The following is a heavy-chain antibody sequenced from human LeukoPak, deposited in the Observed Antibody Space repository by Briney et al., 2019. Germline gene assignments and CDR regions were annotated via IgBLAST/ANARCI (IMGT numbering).Heavy chain of an antibody. J-gene: IGHJ5*02. CDR3: AREGGSYYWFDP. Sequence: SETLSLTCTVSGGSISNYYWSWIRRPPGWGLEWIGYIYYSGSTNYNPSLKSRVTISVDTSKNQFSLKLISVNAADTAVYYCAREGGSYYWFDPWGQGTLVTVSS. D-gene: IGHD1-26*01. CDR2: IYYSGST. V-gene: IGHV4-59*01. CDR1: GGSISNYY.